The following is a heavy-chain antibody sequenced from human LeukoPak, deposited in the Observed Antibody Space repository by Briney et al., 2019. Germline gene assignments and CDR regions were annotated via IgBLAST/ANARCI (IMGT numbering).Heavy chain of an antibody. CDR2: IVVGSGST. D-gene: IGHD3-22*01. CDR3: AAGAYYYDSSGYYYHDY. V-gene: IGHV1-58*01. Sequence: SVKVSCKASGFTFTSSAVQWVRQARGQRLEWIGWIVVGSGSTNYAQKFQERVTITRDMSTSTAYMELSSLRSEDTAVYYCAAGAYYYDSSGYYYHDYWGQGTLVTVSS. J-gene: IGHJ4*02. CDR1: GFTFTSSA.